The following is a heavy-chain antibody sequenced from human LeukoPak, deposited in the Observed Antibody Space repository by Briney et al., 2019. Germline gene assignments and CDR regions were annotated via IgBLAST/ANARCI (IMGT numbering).Heavy chain of an antibody. V-gene: IGHV4-59*01. CDR2: IYYSGST. Sequence: SETLSLTCTVSGGSISSYYWSWIRQPPGKGLEWIGYIYYSGSTNYNPSLKSRVTISVDTSKNQFPLKLSSVTAADTAVYYCAREGYSYGFDYWGQGTLVTVSS. CDR3: AREGYSYGFDY. D-gene: IGHD5-18*01. CDR1: GGSISSYY. J-gene: IGHJ4*02.